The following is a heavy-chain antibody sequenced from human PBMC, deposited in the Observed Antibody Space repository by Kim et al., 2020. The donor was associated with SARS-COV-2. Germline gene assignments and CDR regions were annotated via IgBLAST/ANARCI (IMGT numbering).Heavy chain of an antibody. J-gene: IGHJ3*02. CDR2: IYPRDSDT. CDR1: GYSFTSHW. V-gene: IGHV5-51*01. Sequence: GESLKISCQGSGYSFTSHWIGWVRQMPGKGLESLGIIYPRDSDTRYSPSFEGQVTISADKSITTAYLQWTGLTASDSAMYYCARTSYGGAFDMWGQGTM. CDR3: ARTSYGGAFDM. D-gene: IGHD3-10*01.